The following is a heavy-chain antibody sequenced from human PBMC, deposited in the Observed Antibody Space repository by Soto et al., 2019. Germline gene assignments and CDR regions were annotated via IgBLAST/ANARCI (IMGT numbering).Heavy chain of an antibody. D-gene: IGHD5-18*01. V-gene: IGHV4-31*03. CDR2: IYHSGST. CDR3: ARVVGLSYGYFDY. J-gene: IGHJ4*02. CDR1: GGSISSGGYY. Sequence: SETLSLTCTVSGGSISSGGYYWSWIRQHPGKGLEWIGYIYHSGSTYYNPSLKSRVTISVDTSKNQFSLKLSSVTAADTAVYYCARVVGLSYGYFDYWGQGTLVTVSS.